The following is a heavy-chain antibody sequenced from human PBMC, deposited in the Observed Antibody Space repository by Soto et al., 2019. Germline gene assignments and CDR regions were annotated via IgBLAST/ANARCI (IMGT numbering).Heavy chain of an antibody. J-gene: IGHJ5*02. D-gene: IGHD3-22*01. CDR2: INHSGTT. CDR3: ARGPQYYYDSIGFTGHWFDP. V-gene: IGHV4-34*01. CDR1: GGSVSGYY. Sequence: PSETLSLTCGVYGGSVSGYYWSWIRQPPGKGLEWIGEINHSGTTNYNPSLRSRVTISLDTSKNQFSLNLNSVTAADTAVYYCARGPQYYYDSIGFTGHWFDPWGQGTLVTVSS.